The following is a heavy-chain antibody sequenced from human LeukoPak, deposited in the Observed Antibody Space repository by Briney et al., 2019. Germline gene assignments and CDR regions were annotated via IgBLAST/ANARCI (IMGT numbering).Heavy chain of an antibody. J-gene: IGHJ3*02. CDR3: ARWAREYSHDAFDI. V-gene: IGHV1-2*02. Sequence: GASVKVSCKASGYTFTDYYTHWVRQAPGQGLEWMGWINPNSRGTDSAQKFQGRFSMTRDTSISTAYMELSRLRSDDTAVYYCARWAREYSHDAFDIWGQGTMVTVSS. D-gene: IGHD5-18*01. CDR2: INPNSRGT. CDR1: GYTFTDYY.